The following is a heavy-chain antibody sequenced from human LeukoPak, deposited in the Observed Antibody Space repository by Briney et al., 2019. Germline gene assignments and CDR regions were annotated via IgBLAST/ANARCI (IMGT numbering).Heavy chain of an antibody. J-gene: IGHJ5*02. CDR3: ATVLDLVWVDLPDGVSPVLSP. Sequence: GASVKVSCKASGGTFSSYAISWVRQAPGQGLEWMGRIIPILGIANHAQQFQGRVTITADKSTSTAYMELSSLRSEDTAVYYCATVLDLVWVDLPDGVSPVLSPWGQGTLVTVSS. D-gene: IGHD3-10*01. CDR2: IIPILGIA. V-gene: IGHV1-69*04. CDR1: GGTFSSYA.